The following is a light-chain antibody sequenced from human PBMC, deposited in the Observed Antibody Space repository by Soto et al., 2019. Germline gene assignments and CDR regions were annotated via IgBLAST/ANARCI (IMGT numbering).Light chain of an antibody. Sequence: QSALTQPASVSGSPGQSITISCTGTNSDVGGYDYVSWYQQHPDKAPKFMIYEVTNRPSGVSHRFSGSKSGNTASLTIPGLQAEDEADYYCSSYTTTTTYVFGTGTKGTVL. J-gene: IGLJ1*01. CDR2: EVT. V-gene: IGLV2-14*01. CDR1: NSDVGGYDY. CDR3: SSYTTTTTYV.